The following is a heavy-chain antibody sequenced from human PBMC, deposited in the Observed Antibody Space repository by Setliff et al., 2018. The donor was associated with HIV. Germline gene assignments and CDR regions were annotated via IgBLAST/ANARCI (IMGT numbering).Heavy chain of an antibody. V-gene: IGHV4-59*12. D-gene: IGHD3-10*01. Sequence: SETLSLTCTVSGGSISSYYWSWIRQPPGKGLEWIGSIYYSGSTYYNPSLKSRVTISVDTSKNQFSLKLSSVTAADTAVYYCAREFGPRPYDYWGQGTLVTVSS. J-gene: IGHJ4*02. CDR1: GGSISSYY. CDR3: AREFGPRPYDY. CDR2: IYYSGST.